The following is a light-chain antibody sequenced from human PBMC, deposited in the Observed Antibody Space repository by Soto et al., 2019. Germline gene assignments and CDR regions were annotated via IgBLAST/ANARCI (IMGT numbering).Light chain of an antibody. Sequence: QSVLTQSSSASASLGSLVKLTCTLSSGHSSYIIAWHQQQPGKAPRYLMKLEGSGSYNKGSGVPDRFSGSSSGADRYLTISNLPSEDEADYYCEPWDSNPHVVFGGGTPLTVL. V-gene: IGLV4-60*03. CDR1: SGHSSYI. J-gene: IGLJ2*01. CDR3: EPWDSNPHVV. CDR2: LEGSGSY.